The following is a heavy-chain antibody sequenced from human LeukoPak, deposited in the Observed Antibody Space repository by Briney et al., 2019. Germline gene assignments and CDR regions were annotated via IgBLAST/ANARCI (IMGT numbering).Heavy chain of an antibody. V-gene: IGHV3-30*18. CDR1: GFTFSSSG. Sequence: GGSLRLSCAASGFTFSSSGMHWVRQAPGKGLEWVAVISYDGSKKYHADSVKGRFTISRDNPKNTLYLQMNSLRAEDTAVYYCANEGGDCLNGVCYSGYWGQGTLVTVSS. J-gene: IGHJ4*02. D-gene: IGHD2-8*01. CDR2: ISYDGSKK. CDR3: ANEGGDCLNGVCYSGY.